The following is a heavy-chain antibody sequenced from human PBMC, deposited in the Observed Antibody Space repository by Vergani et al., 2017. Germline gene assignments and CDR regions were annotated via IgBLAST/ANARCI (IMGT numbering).Heavy chain of an antibody. V-gene: IGHV5-51*01. J-gene: IGHJ6*03. CDR1: GYSFTSYW. Sequence: EVQLVQSGAEVKTPGESLKISCKGSGYSFTSYWIGWVRQMPGKGLEWMGIIYPGDSDTRYSPSFQGQVTISADKSISTAYLQWSSLKASDTAMYYCARASGSHRDYYYYYMDVWGKGTTVTVSS. D-gene: IGHD1-26*01. CDR2: IYPGDSDT. CDR3: ARASGSHRDYYYYYMDV.